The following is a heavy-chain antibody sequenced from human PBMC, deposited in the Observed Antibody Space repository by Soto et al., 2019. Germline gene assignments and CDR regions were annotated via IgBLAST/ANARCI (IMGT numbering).Heavy chain of an antibody. CDR2: ISTYNGNT. V-gene: IGHV1-18*01. Sequence: QVQLVQSGAEVKKPGASVKVSCKASGYIFTSHGISWVRQAPGQGLEWMGRISTYNGNTKYAQKIQGRVNMTTDTSARIAYMELRSLRPDDTAVYYCARYGGEWLVSEWGQGTLLTVSS. CDR1: GYIFTSHG. D-gene: IGHD6-19*01. J-gene: IGHJ1*01. CDR3: ARYGGEWLVSE.